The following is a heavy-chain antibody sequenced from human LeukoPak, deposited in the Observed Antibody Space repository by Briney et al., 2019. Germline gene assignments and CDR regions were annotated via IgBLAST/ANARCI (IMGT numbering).Heavy chain of an antibody. V-gene: IGHV3-21*01. CDR3: VSGWSIDY. D-gene: IGHD6-19*01. Sequence: GGSLRLSCAASGVNFSSYSMNWVRQAPGKGLEWVSSISSSSSYIYYADSVKGRFTISRDNAKNSLYLQMNSLRAEDTAVYYCVSGWSIDYWGQGTLVTVSS. CDR1: GVNFSSYS. CDR2: ISSSSSYI. J-gene: IGHJ4*02.